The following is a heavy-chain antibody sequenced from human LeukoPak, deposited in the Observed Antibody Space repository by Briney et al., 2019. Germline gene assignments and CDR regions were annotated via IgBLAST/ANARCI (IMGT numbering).Heavy chain of an antibody. D-gene: IGHD2-2*01. V-gene: IGHV1-69*13. CDR1: GYTFTSYG. CDR2: IIPIFGTA. Sequence: SVKVSCKASGYTFTSYGISWVRQAPGQGLEWMGGIIPIFGTANYAQKFQGRVTITADESTSTAYMELSSLRSEDTAVYYCATCSSTSCHLLDNWFDPWGQGTLVTVSS. J-gene: IGHJ5*02. CDR3: ATCSSTSCHLLDNWFDP.